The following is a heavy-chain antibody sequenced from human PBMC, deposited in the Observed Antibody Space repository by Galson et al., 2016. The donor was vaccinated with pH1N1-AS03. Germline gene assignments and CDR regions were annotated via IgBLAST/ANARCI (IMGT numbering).Heavy chain of an antibody. D-gene: IGHD2-2*01. V-gene: IGHV5-51*03. J-gene: IGHJ4*02. CDR1: GASFNTYW. Sequence: QSGAEVTKPGESLKISCKGSGASFNTYWIGWVRQMPGKGLEWMGIIYPGDSDTRCSPSFQGHVTISADASISTAYLQWSSLKASDTAIYYCARRGHCTGISCYDLDSWGQGTMVTVSS. CDR3: ARRGHCTGISCYDLDS. CDR2: IYPGDSDT.